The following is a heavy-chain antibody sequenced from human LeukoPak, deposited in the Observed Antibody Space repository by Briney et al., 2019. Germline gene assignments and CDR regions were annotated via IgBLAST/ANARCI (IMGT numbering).Heavy chain of an antibody. CDR2: IGTAGDT. Sequence: RGSLRLSCAASGFTFSSYDMHWVRQATGKGLEWVSAIGTAGDTYYPGSVKGRFTISRENAKNSLYLQMNSLRAGDTAVYYCARAPKGYYDFWSGLYGMDVWGQGTTVTVSS. V-gene: IGHV3-13*01. D-gene: IGHD3-3*01. CDR1: GFTFSSYD. J-gene: IGHJ6*02. CDR3: ARAPKGYYDFWSGLYGMDV.